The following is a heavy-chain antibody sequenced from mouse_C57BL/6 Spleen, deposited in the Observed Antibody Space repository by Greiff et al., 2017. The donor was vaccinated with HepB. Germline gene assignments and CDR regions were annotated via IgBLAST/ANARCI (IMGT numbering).Heavy chain of an antibody. CDR1: GYTFTSYW. Sequence: QVQLKQPGAELVKPGASVKLSCKASGYTFTSYWMHWVKQRPGRGLEWIGRIDPNSGGTKYNEKFKSKATLTVDKPSSTAYMQLSSLTSEDSAVYYCARSGDYDDEGAWFAYWGQGTLVTVSA. CDR3: ARSGDYDDEGAWFAY. V-gene: IGHV1-72*01. D-gene: IGHD2-4*01. J-gene: IGHJ3*01. CDR2: IDPNSGGT.